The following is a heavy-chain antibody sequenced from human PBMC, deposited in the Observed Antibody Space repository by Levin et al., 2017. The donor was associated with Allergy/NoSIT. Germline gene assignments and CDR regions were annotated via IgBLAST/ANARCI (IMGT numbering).Heavy chain of an antibody. CDR1: GFTFSSYA. CDR2: ISGSGGST. V-gene: IGHV3-23*01. Sequence: GGSLRLSCAASGFTFSSYAMSWVRQAPGKGLEWVSAISGSGGSTYYADSVKGRFTISRDNSKNTLYLQMNSLRAEDTAVYYCAKVDIVATISYGDYPAGVDYWGQGTLVTVSS. CDR3: AKVDIVATISYGDYPAGVDY. J-gene: IGHJ4*02. D-gene: IGHD5-12*01.